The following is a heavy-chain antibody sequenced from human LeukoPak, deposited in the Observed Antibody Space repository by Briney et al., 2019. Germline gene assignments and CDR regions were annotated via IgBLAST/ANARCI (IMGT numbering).Heavy chain of an antibody. J-gene: IGHJ4*02. CDR3: ASVGCSGGSCPFDY. D-gene: IGHD2-15*01. CDR2: INHSGSI. CDR1: GGSFSGYY. V-gene: IGHV4-34*01. Sequence: PSETLSLTCTVYGGSFSGYYWSWIRQPPGRGLEWIGEINHSGSINYNPSLKSRVTISVDTSKNQFSLKLSSVTAADTAVYYCASVGCSGGSCPFDYWGQGTLVTVSS.